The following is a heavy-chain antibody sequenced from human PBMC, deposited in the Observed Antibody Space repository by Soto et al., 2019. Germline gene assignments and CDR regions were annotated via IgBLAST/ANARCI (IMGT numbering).Heavy chain of an antibody. V-gene: IGHV3-53*01. CDR3: GRDRDTDGIWTFDS. D-gene: IGHD3-9*01. J-gene: IGHJ4*02. Sequence: QPGGSLRLSCAAFGFTLDKYTMGWVRQAPGKGLEWVAESFSSGGTQYADSVKGRFTISRDNSRNMVFLQMNGLRVEDTALYYCGRDRDTDGIWTFDSWGQGALVTVSS. CDR2: SFSSGGT. CDR1: GFTLDKYT.